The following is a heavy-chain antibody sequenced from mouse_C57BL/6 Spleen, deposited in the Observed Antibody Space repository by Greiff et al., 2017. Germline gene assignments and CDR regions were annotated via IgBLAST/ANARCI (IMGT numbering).Heavy chain of an antibody. Sequence: QVQLQQSGTELVKPGASVKLSCKASGYTFTSYWMHWVKQTPGKGLEWIGHLNPCNGGTYYNEKFKSKATLTVDKSYSTAYMQISSLTSEDAAVYYCARGHYCGSNDKARDYGGQGTSVTVSS. D-gene: IGHD1-1*01. CDR2: LNPCNGGT. J-gene: IGHJ4*01. CDR3: ARGHYCGSNDKARDY. V-gene: IGHV1-53*01. CDR1: GYTFTSYW.